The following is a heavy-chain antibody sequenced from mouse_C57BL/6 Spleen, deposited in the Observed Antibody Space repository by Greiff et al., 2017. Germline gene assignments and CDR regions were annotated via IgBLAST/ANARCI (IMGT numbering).Heavy chain of an antibody. J-gene: IGHJ3*01. Sequence: QVQLQQPGAELVRPGTSVKLSCKASGYTFTSYWMHWIKQRPGQGLEWIGVIDPSDSYTNYNQKFKGKATLTVDTSSSTAYMQLSSLTSEDSAVYYCARAYDGLAWFAYWGQGTLVTVSA. CDR1: GYTFTSYW. CDR2: IDPSDSYT. V-gene: IGHV1-59*01. D-gene: IGHD2-3*01. CDR3: ARAYDGLAWFAY.